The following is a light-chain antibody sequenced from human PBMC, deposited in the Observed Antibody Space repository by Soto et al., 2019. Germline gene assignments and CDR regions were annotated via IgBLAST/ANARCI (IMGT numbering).Light chain of an antibody. CDR2: GAS. CDR1: HSISSN. CDR3: QSVDKWPL. Sequence: GVTQSPSTLSVSPGERATLSCRASHSISSNLAWYHQTPGQAPRLLIYGASTRATGIPDRFSGSGSGTEFTLTISSLQYEDFAVYFCQSVDKWPLFGQGTRL. J-gene: IGKJ5*01. V-gene: IGKV3-15*01.